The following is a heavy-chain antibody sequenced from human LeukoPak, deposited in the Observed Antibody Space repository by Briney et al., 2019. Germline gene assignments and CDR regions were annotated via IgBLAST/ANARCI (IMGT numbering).Heavy chain of an antibody. CDR1: GFTFNNYA. D-gene: IGHD2-15*01. V-gene: IGHV3-23*01. CDR3: AKALPIRGASYSRYFDL. J-gene: IGHJ2*01. Sequence: GASLRLACAASGFTFNNYAMSWVRQGPGKGLEWVSVINYSGDFTKHRDSVKDRFTVSRDNSQYTLYLQINSLRADDTAVYYCAKALPIRGASYSRYFDLWGRGTLVTVSS. CDR2: INYSGDFT.